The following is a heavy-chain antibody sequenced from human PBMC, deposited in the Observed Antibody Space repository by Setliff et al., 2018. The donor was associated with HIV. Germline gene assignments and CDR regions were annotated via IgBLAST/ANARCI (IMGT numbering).Heavy chain of an antibody. Sequence: PSETLSLTCTVSGYSISSAYYWGWIRQSPGKGLEWIGNIYHSVNTYYNPSLKSRVTISADATKNPFSLKLTSVTAADTAVYYCASIWFGESKPLDSWGQGRLVTVSS. V-gene: IGHV4-38-2*02. CDR3: ASIWFGESKPLDS. J-gene: IGHJ4*02. CDR1: GYSISSAYY. D-gene: IGHD3-10*01. CDR2: IYHSVNT.